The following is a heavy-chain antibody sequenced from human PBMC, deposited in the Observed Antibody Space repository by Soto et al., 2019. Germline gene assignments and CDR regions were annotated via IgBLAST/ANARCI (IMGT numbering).Heavy chain of an antibody. CDR3: ARDFVGDFWSGYYLRNYYYYYGMDV. Sequence: PVGSLRLSCAASGFTFSSYAMHWVRQAPGKGLEWVAVISYDGSNKYYADPVKGRFTISRDNSKNTLYLQMNSLRAEDTAVYYCARDFVGDFWSGYYLRNYYYYYGMDVWGQGTTVTVSS. D-gene: IGHD3-3*01. CDR1: GFTFSSYA. CDR2: ISYDGSNK. V-gene: IGHV3-30-3*01. J-gene: IGHJ6*02.